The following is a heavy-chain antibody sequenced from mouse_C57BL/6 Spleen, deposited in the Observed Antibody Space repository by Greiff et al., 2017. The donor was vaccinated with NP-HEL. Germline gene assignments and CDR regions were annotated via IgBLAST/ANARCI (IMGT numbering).Heavy chain of an antibody. J-gene: IGHJ3*01. CDR1: GFTFSDYG. Sequence: EVKLMESGGGLVKPGGSLKLSCAASGFTFSDYGMHWVRQAPEKGLEWVAYTSSGSSTIYYADTVKGRFTISRDNAKNTLFLQMTSLRSEDTAMYYCARSRDGPWFAYWGQGTLVTVSA. CDR2: TSSGSSTI. D-gene: IGHD3-3*01. V-gene: IGHV5-17*01. CDR3: ARSRDGPWFAY.